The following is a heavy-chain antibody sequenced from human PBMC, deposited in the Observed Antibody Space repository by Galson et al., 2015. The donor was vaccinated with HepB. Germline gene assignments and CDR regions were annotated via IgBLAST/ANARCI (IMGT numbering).Heavy chain of an antibody. Sequence: ETLSLTCTVSGGSISSYYWSWIRQPPGKGLEWTGYIYYSGSTNYNPSLKSRVTISVDTSKNQFSLKLSSVTAADTAVYYCARDAWLRSDILTGYYGDFNWFDPWGQGTLVTVSS. J-gene: IGHJ5*02. D-gene: IGHD3-9*01. CDR3: ARDAWLRSDILTGYYGDFNWFDP. CDR1: GGSISSYY. CDR2: IYYSGST. V-gene: IGHV4-59*01.